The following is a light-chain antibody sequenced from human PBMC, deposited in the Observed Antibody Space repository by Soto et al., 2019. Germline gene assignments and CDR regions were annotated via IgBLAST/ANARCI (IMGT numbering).Light chain of an antibody. Sequence: QSALTQPASVSGSPGQSITISCTGTSSDVGGFNSVSWYQLRPGTAPKLILYDVVDRPSGVSYRFSGSKSGNTASLTISGLQAADEADYYCSSYTTSVTYVFGTGTKVTVL. V-gene: IGLV2-14*03. CDR3: SSYTTSVTYV. CDR1: SSDVGGFNS. CDR2: DVV. J-gene: IGLJ1*01.